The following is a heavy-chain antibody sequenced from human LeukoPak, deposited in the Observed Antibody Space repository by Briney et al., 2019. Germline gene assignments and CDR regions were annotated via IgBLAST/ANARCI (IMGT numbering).Heavy chain of an antibody. Sequence: KPSETLSLTCTVSGGSITSYYWSWIRQPPGKGLEWIGYIYSSGSTTYNPSLKSRVTISVDTSKNQFSLKLTSVTAADTAVYYCARRAVAENYFDHWGQGTLVTDSS. J-gene: IGHJ4*02. V-gene: IGHV4-59*08. CDR3: ARRAVAENYFDH. CDR2: IYSSGST. D-gene: IGHD6-19*01. CDR1: GGSITSYY.